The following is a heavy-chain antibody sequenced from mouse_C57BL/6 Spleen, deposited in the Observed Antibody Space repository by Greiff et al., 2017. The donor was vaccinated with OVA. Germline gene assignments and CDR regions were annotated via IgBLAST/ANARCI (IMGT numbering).Heavy chain of an antibody. CDR3: ARYYPSGGYYAMDY. CDR2: IYPYNGVS. D-gene: IGHD1-1*01. V-gene: IGHV1-31*01. CDR1: GYSFTGYY. Sequence: EVQLQESGPELVKPGASVKISCKASGYSFTGYYMHWVKQSHGNILDWIGYIYPYNGVSSYNQKFKGKATLTVDKSSSTAYMELRSLTSEDSAVYYCARYYPSGGYYAMDYWGQGTSVTVSS. J-gene: IGHJ4*01.